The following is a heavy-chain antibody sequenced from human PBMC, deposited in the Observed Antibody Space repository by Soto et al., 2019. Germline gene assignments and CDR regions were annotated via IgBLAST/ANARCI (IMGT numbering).Heavy chain of an antibody. D-gene: IGHD6-6*01. CDR3: AISRHRAKYFVD. Sequence: NPSETLSLTCTVSGGSISSGGYYWSWIRQHPGKGLEWIGYIYYSGSTYYNPSLKSRVTISVDTSKNQFSLKLSSVTAADTAVYFCAISRHRAKYFVDWGQGTLVTVSS. CDR1: GGSISSGGYY. J-gene: IGHJ4*02. CDR2: IYYSGST. V-gene: IGHV4-31*03.